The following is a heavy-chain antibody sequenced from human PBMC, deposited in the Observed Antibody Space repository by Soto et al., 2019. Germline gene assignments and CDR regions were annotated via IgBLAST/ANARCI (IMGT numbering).Heavy chain of an antibody. CDR2: IKQDGSEK. CDR3: VRGYYDSSGYEFDY. V-gene: IGHV3-7*01. J-gene: IGHJ4*02. D-gene: IGHD3-22*01. Sequence: GGSLRLSCAASGFTFSSYWMSWVRQAPGKGLEWVANIKQDGSEKYYVDSVKGRFTISRDNAKNTLYLQMISLRAEDTAVYFCVRGYYDSSGYEFDYWGLGALVTVS. CDR1: GFTFSSYW.